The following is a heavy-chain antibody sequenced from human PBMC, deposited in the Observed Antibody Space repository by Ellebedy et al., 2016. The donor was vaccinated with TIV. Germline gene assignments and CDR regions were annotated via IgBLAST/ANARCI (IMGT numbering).Heavy chain of an antibody. CDR3: ATGITMVRGVIIGYGMDV. D-gene: IGHD3-10*01. V-gene: IGHV1-69*06. CDR1: GGTFSSYA. CDR2: IIPIFGTA. J-gene: IGHJ6*02. Sequence: SVKVSCXASGGTFSSYAISWVRQAPGQGLEWMGGIIPIFGTANYAQKFQGRVTMTEDTSTDTAYMELSSLRSEDTAVYYCATGITMVRGVIIGYGMDVWGQGTTVTVSS.